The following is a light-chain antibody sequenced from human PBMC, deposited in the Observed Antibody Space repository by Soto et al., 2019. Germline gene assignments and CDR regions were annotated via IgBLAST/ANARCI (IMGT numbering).Light chain of an antibody. V-gene: IGLV2-14*03. CDR2: NVS. CDR3: SSSYSLTSTVL. CDR1: SSDVGGSDY. Sequence: QSALTQPASVSGSPGQSITISCTGTSSDVGGSDYVSWYQQHPGKAPKLMIYNVSNRPSGVSDRFSGSKSGNTASLTISGLQAEDEADYYCSSSYSLTSTVLFGGGTKVTVL. J-gene: IGLJ2*01.